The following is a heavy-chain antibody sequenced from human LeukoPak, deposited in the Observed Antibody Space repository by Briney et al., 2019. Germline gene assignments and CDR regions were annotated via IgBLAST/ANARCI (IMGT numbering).Heavy chain of an antibody. V-gene: IGHV4-59*08. CDR3: ARHQGSTVFNY. D-gene: IGHD5/OR15-5a*01. CDR1: GDFIDPYS. CDR2: ISHIGTI. Sequence: PSETLSLTCTISGDFIDPYSWSWIRQPPGKGLEWIGYISHIGTIKYNTSLMSRVSMGLDKPNNEFSLSLRSVTATDTALYFCARHQGSTVFNYWGRGVPVIVSS. J-gene: IGHJ1*01.